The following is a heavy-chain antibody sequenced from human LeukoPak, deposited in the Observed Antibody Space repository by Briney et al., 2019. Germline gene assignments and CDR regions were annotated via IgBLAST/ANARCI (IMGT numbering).Heavy chain of an antibody. CDR3: ARGLLRSHSPFGY. J-gene: IGHJ4*02. V-gene: IGHV4-30-4*08. CDR2: IYYSGST. CDR1: GGSNSSGDYY. Sequence: SETLSLTCTVSGGSNSSGDYYWSWIRQPPGKGLEWIGYIYYSGSTYYNPSLKSRVTISVDTSKNQFSLKLSSVTAADTAVYYCARGLLRSHSPFGYWGQGTLVTVSS. D-gene: IGHD3-16*01.